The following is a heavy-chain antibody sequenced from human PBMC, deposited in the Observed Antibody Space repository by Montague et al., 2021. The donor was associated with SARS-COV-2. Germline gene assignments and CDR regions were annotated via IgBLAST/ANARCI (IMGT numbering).Heavy chain of an antibody. J-gene: IGHJ5*02. V-gene: IGHV4-59*01. CDR2: IYYSGGT. CDR1: GGSTNNFY. D-gene: IGHD3-16*02. CDR3: ARTSLASASCRFDP. Sequence: SETLSLTCTVSGGSTNNFYWSWILQPPGKGLLWIGYIYYSGGTDYNPSLKSRVTISIDTSKNQFSLNLFSVTAADTGVYYCARTSLASASCRFDPWGQGTLVTVSS.